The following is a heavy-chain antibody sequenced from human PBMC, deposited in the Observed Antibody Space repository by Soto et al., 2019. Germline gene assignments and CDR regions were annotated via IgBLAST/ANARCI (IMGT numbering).Heavy chain of an antibody. D-gene: IGHD1-26*01. V-gene: IGHV3-30-3*02. Sequence: SGGSLRLSCAASGFTFSSYAMHWVRQAPGKGLEWVAVISYDGSNKYYADSVKGRFTISRDNSKNTLYLQMNSLRAEDTAVYYCAKSDSEVGPVGAITPYGMDVWGQGTTVTVSS. CDR3: AKSDSEVGPVGAITPYGMDV. CDR2: ISYDGSNK. J-gene: IGHJ6*02. CDR1: GFTFSSYA.